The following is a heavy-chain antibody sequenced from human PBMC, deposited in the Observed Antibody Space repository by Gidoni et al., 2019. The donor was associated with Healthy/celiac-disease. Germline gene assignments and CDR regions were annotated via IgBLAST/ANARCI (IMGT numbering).Heavy chain of an antibody. D-gene: IGHD3-3*01. CDR1: RFPLSSYW. CDR3: ARDTPYYDFWSASYYYYMDV. V-gene: IGHV3-7*01. CDR2: IKQDGSEK. Sequence: EVQLVESGGGLVQPGGSLVLSCAASRFPLSSYWMRWVRQAQGKGLEWVANIKQDGSEKYYVDSVKGRFTISRDNAKNSLYLQMNSLRAEDTAVYYCARDTPYYDFWSASYYYYMDVWGKGTTVTVSS. J-gene: IGHJ6*03.